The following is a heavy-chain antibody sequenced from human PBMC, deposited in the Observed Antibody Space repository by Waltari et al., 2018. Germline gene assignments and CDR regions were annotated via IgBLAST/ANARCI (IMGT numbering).Heavy chain of an antibody. CDR1: GYTFTAYY. Sequence: QVQLVQSGAEVKKPGASVQVSCKASGYTFTAYYMPRVRQAPGQGLEWMGWINPNSGGTNYAQKFQGRVTMTRDTSISTAYMELSRLRSDDTAVYYCARERATVVNGNWFDPWGQGTLVTVSS. CDR2: INPNSGGT. V-gene: IGHV1-2*02. D-gene: IGHD4-17*01. CDR3: ARERATVVNGNWFDP. J-gene: IGHJ5*02.